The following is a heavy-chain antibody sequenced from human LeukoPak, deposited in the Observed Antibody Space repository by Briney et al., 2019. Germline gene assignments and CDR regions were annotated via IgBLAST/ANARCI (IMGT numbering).Heavy chain of an antibody. CDR3: ARGGRVRGSRNSLIAFDI. D-gene: IGHD3-10*02. Sequence: SQTLSLSCAISGDSVSITAACWSWIRQPPSRGLEWLGRIYYRSRWYNDAAVTLKGRITMTTDTAKNQFSLQLNPLTPGDTAFYDSARGGRVRGSRNSLIAFDIWGQGIMVTVSS. CDR1: GDSVSITAAC. J-gene: IGHJ3*02. CDR2: IYYRSRWYN. V-gene: IGHV6-1*01.